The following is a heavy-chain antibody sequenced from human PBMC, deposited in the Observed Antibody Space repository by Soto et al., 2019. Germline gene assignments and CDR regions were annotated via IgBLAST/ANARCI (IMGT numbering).Heavy chain of an antibody. J-gene: IGHJ4*02. V-gene: IGHV3-23*01. CDR1: GFSLSNYA. CDR3: AKEYSTSFDY. D-gene: IGHD6-6*01. Sequence: GGSLRLSCAASGFSLSNYAMNWVRQAAGKGLEWVSAISAGGSKTNYADSVKGRFTISSDNSKNTLYLQMNGLRADDPAVYYCAKEYSTSFDYWGQGTPVTVSS. CDR2: ISAGGSKT.